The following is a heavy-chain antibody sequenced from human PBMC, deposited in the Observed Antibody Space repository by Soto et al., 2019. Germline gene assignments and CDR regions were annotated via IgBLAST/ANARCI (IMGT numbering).Heavy chain of an antibody. CDR3: AREVPYGYSRFDY. D-gene: IGHD5-18*01. CDR1: GYTFTNNV. Sequence: SVKVSCKTSGYTFTNNVIHWVRQAPGQRLEWMGWVNAGNDNTKWSREFQGRLTLTKDTSATTAYMELSSLTSEDTAIYFCAREVPYGYSRFDYWGQGTLVTVSS. CDR2: VNAGNDNT. V-gene: IGHV1-3*01. J-gene: IGHJ4*02.